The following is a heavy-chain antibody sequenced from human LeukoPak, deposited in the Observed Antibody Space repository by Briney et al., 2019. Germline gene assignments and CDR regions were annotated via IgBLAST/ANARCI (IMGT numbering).Heavy chain of an antibody. J-gene: IGHJ4*02. CDR1: GGSFSGYY. CDR2: INHSGST. Sequence: PSETLSLTCAVYGGSFSGYYWSWIRQPPGKGLEWIGEINHSGSTNYNPSLKSRVTISVDTSKNQFSLKLSSVTAADTAVYYCARGIAARAPLVDWGQGTLVTVSS. CDR3: ARGIAARAPLVD. D-gene: IGHD6-6*01. V-gene: IGHV4-34*01.